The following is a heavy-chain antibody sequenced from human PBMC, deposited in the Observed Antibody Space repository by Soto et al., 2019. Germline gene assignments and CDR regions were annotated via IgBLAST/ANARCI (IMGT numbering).Heavy chain of an antibody. J-gene: IGHJ4*02. CDR2: ISGYNGDT. CDR3: ARDLVGDLAY. CDR1: GYTFTSYG. V-gene: IGHV1-18*01. D-gene: IGHD4-17*01. Sequence: QVQLVQSGGEVKQPGASVKVSCKTSGYTFTSYGISWVRQAPGQGLEWMGWISGYNGDTKYIQKFQCRVTLTTNTTMNTAYMEVRSLSSDDTAVYYCARDLVGDLAYWGQGTLVTVSS.